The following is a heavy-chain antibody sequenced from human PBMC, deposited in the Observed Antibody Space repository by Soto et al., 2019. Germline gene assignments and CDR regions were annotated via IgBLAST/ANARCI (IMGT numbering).Heavy chain of an antibody. CDR3: ARSLVESGYDYLRYYFGMDV. CDR1: GLSVDSGAFY. V-gene: IGHV4-31*03. D-gene: IGHD5-12*01. Sequence: PSETLSLTCTVSGLSVDSGAFYWTWIRQNPGKGLEWIGYIYNTGTSFYNPSLKSRVTISVDTSKNQLSLKLASVTAADTAVYYCARSLVESGYDYLRYYFGMDVWGQGTTVTVSS. J-gene: IGHJ6*02. CDR2: IYNTGTS.